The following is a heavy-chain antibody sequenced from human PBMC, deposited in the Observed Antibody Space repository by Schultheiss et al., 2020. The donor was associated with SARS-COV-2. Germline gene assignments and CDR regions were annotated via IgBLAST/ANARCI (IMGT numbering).Heavy chain of an antibody. CDR1: GGSISSGGYY. Sequence: SETLSLTCTVSGGSISSGGYYWSWIRQHPGKGLEWIGYIYYSGSTYYNPSLKSRVAISVDTSKNQFSLKLSSVTAADTAVYYCARAGRGWLQLDFWGQGILVTVSS. CDR2: IYYSGST. V-gene: IGHV4-31*03. CDR3: ARAGRGWLQLDF. D-gene: IGHD5-24*01. J-gene: IGHJ4*02.